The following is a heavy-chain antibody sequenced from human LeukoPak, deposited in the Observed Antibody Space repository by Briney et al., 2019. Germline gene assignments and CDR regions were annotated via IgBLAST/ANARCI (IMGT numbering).Heavy chain of an antibody. Sequence: SVKVSCKASGGTFSSYAISWVRQAPGQGLEWMGGIIPILGTANYAQKFQGRVTITTDESTSTAYMELGSLRSEDTAVYYCARQGYGVSYYFDYWGQGTLVTVSS. CDR2: IIPILGTA. J-gene: IGHJ4*02. D-gene: IGHD4/OR15-4a*01. CDR1: GGTFSSYA. CDR3: ARQGYGVSYYFDY. V-gene: IGHV1-69*05.